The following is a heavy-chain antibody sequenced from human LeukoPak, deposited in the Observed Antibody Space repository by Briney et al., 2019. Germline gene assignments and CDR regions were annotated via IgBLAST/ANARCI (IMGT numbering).Heavy chain of an antibody. D-gene: IGHD1-26*01. CDR3: ASRVRSSGSAWYFDL. CDR2: ISAYNGNT. J-gene: IGHJ2*01. V-gene: IGHV1-18*01. CDR1: GYTFTSYG. Sequence: GASVKGSCKASGYTFTSYGISWVRQAPGQGLEWMGWISAYNGNTNYAQKVQGRVTMTTDTSTSRAYMELRSLRSDDTAVYYCASRVRSSGSAWYFDLWGRGTLVTVSS.